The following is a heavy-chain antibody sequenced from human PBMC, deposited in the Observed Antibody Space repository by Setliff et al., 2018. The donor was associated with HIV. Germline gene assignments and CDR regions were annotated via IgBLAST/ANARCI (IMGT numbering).Heavy chain of an antibody. Sequence: LRLSCTVSGGSISSYYWSWIRQAPGKGLEWLSYMSGSGDKIYHADSVKGRFTISRDNAKNTLYLQMSSLRADDTAVYYCVPEGGGYTADFWGQGTLVTVSS. CDR1: GGSISSYY. CDR3: VPEGGGYTADF. J-gene: IGHJ4*02. D-gene: IGHD5-18*01. CDR2: MSGSGDKI. V-gene: IGHV3-11*04.